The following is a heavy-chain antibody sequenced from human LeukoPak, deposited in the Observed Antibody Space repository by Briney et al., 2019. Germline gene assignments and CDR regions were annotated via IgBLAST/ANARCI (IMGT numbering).Heavy chain of an antibody. CDR2: IYSDNT. Sequence: PGRSLRLSCAASGFTFSSYAMHWVRQAPGKGLEWVSFIYSDNTHYSDSVKGRFTISRDNSKNTLYLQMNSLRAEDTAVYYCARDGYSGNDGLWGQGTLVTVSS. CDR1: GFTFSSYA. CDR3: ARDGYSGNDGL. J-gene: IGHJ4*02. V-gene: IGHV3-53*01. D-gene: IGHD5-12*01.